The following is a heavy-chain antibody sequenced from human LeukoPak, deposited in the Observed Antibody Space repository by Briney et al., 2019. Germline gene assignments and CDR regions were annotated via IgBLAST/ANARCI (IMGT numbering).Heavy chain of an antibody. CDR1: GFTFSSYA. D-gene: IGHD2-2*01. V-gene: IGHV3-23*01. Sequence: GGSLRLSCAASGFTFSSYAMSWVRQAPGKGLEWVSAISGSGGSTYYADSVKGRFTISRDNSKSTLYLQMNSRRAEDTAVYYCAKDTVVVPAAEFDYWGQGTLVTVSS. CDR2: ISGSGGST. J-gene: IGHJ4*02. CDR3: AKDTVVVPAAEFDY.